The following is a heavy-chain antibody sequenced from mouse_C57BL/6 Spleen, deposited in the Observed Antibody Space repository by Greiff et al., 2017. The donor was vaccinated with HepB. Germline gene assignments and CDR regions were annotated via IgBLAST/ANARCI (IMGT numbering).Heavy chain of an antibody. V-gene: IGHV5-9-1*02. Sequence: VQLKESGGGLVKPGGSLKLSCAASGFTFSSYAMSWVRQTPEKRLEWVAYISSGGDYIYYADTVKGRFTISRDNARNTLYLQMSSLKSEDTAMYYCTRGGGYFDYWGQGTTLTVSS. CDR2: ISSGGDYI. CDR3: TRGGGYFDY. CDR1: GFTFSSYA. J-gene: IGHJ2*01.